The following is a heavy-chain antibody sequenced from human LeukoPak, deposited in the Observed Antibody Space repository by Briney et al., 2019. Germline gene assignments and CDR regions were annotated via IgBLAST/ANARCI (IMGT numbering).Heavy chain of an antibody. CDR2: IYTSGST. CDR1: RDSISSGSYY. V-gene: IGHV4-61*02. D-gene: IGHD6-13*01. J-gene: IGHJ5*02. CDR3: ASSISSSWARGFDP. Sequence: SETLSLTCTVSRDSISSGSYYWTWIRQPAGKGLEWIGRIYTSGSTNYNPSLKSRVTISVDTSKNQFSLKLSSVTAADTAVYYCASSISSSWARGFDPWGQGTLVTVSS.